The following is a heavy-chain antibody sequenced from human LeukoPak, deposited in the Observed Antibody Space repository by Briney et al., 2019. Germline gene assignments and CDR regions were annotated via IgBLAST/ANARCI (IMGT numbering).Heavy chain of an antibody. D-gene: IGHD3-22*01. V-gene: IGHV1-18*01. CDR2: ISAYNGNT. J-gene: IGHJ4*02. CDR1: GYTFTSYG. CDR3: ARDYYDSSGYSPTTGFDY. Sequence: ASVKVSCKASGYTFTSYGISWVRQAPGQGLEWMGWISAYNGNTNYAQKLQGRVTMTTDTSTSTAYMELRSLRSDDTAVYYCARDYYDSSGYSPTTGFDYWGQGTLVTASS.